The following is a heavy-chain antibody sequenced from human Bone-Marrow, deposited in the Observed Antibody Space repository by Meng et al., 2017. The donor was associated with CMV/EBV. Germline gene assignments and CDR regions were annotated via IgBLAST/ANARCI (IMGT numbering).Heavy chain of an antibody. D-gene: IGHD7-27*01. V-gene: IGHV1-2*02. CDR3: ARDQGTGDYYYYGMDV. CDR2: INPNSGGT. Sequence: ASVKVSCKASGYTFTGYYMHWVRQAPGQGLEWMGWINPNSGGTNYAQKFQGRVTMTRDTSISTAYMELSRLRSDDTAVYYCARDQGTGDYYYYGMDVWGQGPTVTVSS. CDR1: GYTFTGYY. J-gene: IGHJ6*02.